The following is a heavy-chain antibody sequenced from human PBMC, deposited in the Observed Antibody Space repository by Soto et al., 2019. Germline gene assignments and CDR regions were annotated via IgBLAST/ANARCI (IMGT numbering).Heavy chain of an antibody. V-gene: IGHV1-18*01. Sequence: QVQLVQSGAAVKKPGASVKFSCKASGYTFTRYGISWVRQAPGQGLDWMGWISDYNGNTNYAQKLLGRVTMTTDTSTSTAYMELRSLRSDDTAVYDCARVQGYCSGGSCLAYYYGMDVWGQGTTVTVSS. D-gene: IGHD2-15*01. CDR2: ISDYNGNT. CDR1: GYTFTRYG. J-gene: IGHJ6*02. CDR3: ARVQGYCSGGSCLAYYYGMDV.